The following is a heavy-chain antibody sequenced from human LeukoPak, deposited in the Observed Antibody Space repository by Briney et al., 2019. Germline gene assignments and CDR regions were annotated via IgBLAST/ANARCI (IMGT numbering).Heavy chain of an antibody. J-gene: IGHJ4*02. Sequence: GGSLRLSCVASGITFSSYAMSWVRQAPGKGLEWVSSISSGGASTYYADSVKGRFTISRDNSKSTLYLQMNSLRAEDTAVYYCARLSGNYGIDYWGQGTLVTVSS. CDR3: ARLSGNYGIDY. CDR2: ISSGGAST. V-gene: IGHV3-23*01. CDR1: GITFSSYA. D-gene: IGHD4-17*01.